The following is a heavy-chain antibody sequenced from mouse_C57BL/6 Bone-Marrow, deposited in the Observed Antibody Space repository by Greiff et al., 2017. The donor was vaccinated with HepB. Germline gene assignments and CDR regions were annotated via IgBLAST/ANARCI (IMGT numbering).Heavy chain of an antibody. CDR2: INPNNGGT. CDR3: ARGTPYGSAWFAY. CDR1: GYTFTDYN. J-gene: IGHJ3*01. Sequence: VQLKQSGPELVKPGASVKIPCKASGYTFTDYNMDWVKQSHGKSLEWIGDINPNNGGTIYNQKFKGKATLTVDKSSSTAYMELRSLTSEDTAVYYCARGTPYGSAWFAYWGQGTLVTVSA. D-gene: IGHD1-1*01. V-gene: IGHV1-18*01.